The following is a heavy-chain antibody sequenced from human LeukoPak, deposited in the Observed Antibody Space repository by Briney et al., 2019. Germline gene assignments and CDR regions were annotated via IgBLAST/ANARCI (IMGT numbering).Heavy chain of an antibody. V-gene: IGHV6-1*01. CDR1: GDSVSTNSAA. CDR3: VRGFSTFFDY. Sequence: SQTLSLTCAISGDSVSTNSAAWNWIRQSPSRGLEWLGRTYYRSKWYNDYAISVKGRMTINPDTSKNQFSLQLNSVTPEDTAVYYCVRGFSTFFDYWGQGTLVTVSS. CDR2: TYYRSKWYN. D-gene: IGHD3-10*01. J-gene: IGHJ4*02.